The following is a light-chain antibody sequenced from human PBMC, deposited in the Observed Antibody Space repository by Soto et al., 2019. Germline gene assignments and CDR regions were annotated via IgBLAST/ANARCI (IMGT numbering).Light chain of an antibody. J-gene: IGKJ1*01. CDR2: HAS. V-gene: IGKV3-11*01. CDR1: QGLTNTY. Sequence: EIVLTQAPGTLSLSPGERATLSCRPSQGLTNTYSARYQQKPGQAPRPLIYHASNTPTALPARFSGSGSGTDFTLTISNLEPKVFSVSYCQQRINRPGTFGQGTKVE. CDR3: QQRINRPGT.